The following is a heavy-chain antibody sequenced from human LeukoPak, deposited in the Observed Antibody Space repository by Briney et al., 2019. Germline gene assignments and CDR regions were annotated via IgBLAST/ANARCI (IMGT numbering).Heavy chain of an antibody. CDR2: IYYSGST. CDR1: GGSISSYY. J-gene: IGHJ3*02. D-gene: IGHD3-16*01. CDR3: ARVLGTGDAFDI. V-gene: IGHV4-59*01. Sequence: PSETLSLTCTVSGGSISSYYWSWIRQPPGKGLEWIGYIYYSGSTNYNPSLKSRVTISVDTSKNQFSLKLSSVTAADTAVYYCARVLGTGDAFDIWGQGTMVTVSS.